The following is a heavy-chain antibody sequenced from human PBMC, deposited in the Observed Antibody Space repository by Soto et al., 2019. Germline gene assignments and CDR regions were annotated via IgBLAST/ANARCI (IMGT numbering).Heavy chain of an antibody. Sequence: PSETLSLTCTVSGGSIINGDYYLTWIRQPPGKGLEWIGYIYYSGNTYYNPSLKSRVMISVDTSKNQFSLNLSSVTTADTAVYYCASGYYDILTGRDTKYYFDYWGQGALVTAPQ. D-gene: IGHD3-9*01. CDR2: IYYSGNT. CDR1: GGSIINGDYY. CDR3: ASGYYDILTGRDTKYYFDY. J-gene: IGHJ4*02. V-gene: IGHV4-30-4*01.